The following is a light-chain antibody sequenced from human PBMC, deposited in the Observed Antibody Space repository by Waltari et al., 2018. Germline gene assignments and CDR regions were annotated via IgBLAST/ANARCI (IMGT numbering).Light chain of an antibody. V-gene: IGKV4-1*01. CDR3: QQYYDIPWT. CDR1: QSVLYSSNSQNY. Sequence: DIVMTQSPDSLAVSLGERVTINCTSSQSVLYSSNSQNYLAWYQQKTGQPPKLLIYWASARESGVPDRFSGSESGTDFTLTISSLQAEDVAVYYCQQYYDIPWTFGQGTKVEIK. J-gene: IGKJ1*01. CDR2: WAS.